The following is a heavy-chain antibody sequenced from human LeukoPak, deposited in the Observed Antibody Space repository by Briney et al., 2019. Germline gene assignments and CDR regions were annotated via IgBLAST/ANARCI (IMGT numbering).Heavy chain of an antibody. J-gene: IGHJ4*02. V-gene: IGHV3-33*01. CDR2: IWYDGTNK. D-gene: IGHD2-15*01. CDR3: ARGYCSGGRCPYFWF. Sequence: PGGSLRLSCSASGFIFSDYGMHWVRQAPGKGVEWVALIWYDGTNKYYADSVNGRFTISTDNSNNTLSLEMNSLRAEATAVYYCARGYCSGGRCPYFWFWGQGTLVTVSS. CDR1: GFIFSDYG.